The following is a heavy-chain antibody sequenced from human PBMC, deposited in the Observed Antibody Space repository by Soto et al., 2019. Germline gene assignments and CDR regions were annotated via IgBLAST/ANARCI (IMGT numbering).Heavy chain of an antibody. CDR1: GSPITSGGHY. J-gene: IGHJ4*02. V-gene: IGHV4-31*03. CDR3: AGHYSRSWVYNY. D-gene: IGHD6-13*01. Sequence: TLSLTFSVSGSPITSGGHYWSWIRQRPGKGLEWIGIIYYSGSTSYHPSLNSRATISLDKSKNEFSLKLSSVTAADTAVYYCAGHYSRSWVYNYWGQGTLVTVSS. CDR2: IYYSGST.